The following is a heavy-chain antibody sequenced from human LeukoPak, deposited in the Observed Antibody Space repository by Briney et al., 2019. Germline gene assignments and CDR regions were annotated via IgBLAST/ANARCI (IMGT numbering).Heavy chain of an antibody. V-gene: IGHV3-21*01. Sequence: GGSLRLSCAASGFTFSSYSMNWVRQAPGKGLEWVSSISSSSSYIYYADSVKGRFTISRDNDKNSLYLQMNSLRAEDTAVYYCARGLGYYGSGSSLYYYYYMDVWGKGTTVTVSS. CDR3: ARGLGYYGSGSSLYYYYYMDV. CDR1: GFTFSSYS. J-gene: IGHJ6*03. D-gene: IGHD3-10*01. CDR2: ISSSSSYI.